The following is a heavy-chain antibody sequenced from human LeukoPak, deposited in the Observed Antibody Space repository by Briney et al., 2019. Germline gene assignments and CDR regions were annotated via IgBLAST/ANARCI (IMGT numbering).Heavy chain of an antibody. V-gene: IGHV1-2*02. J-gene: IGHJ4*02. CDR3: ASRDGPQGGFDY. CDR2: INPNSGGT. CDR1: GYTFTGYY. Sequence: ASVKVSCKASGYTFTGYYMHWVRQASGQGLEWMGWINPNSGGTDYAQKFQGRVAMTRDTSISTAYMELNRLRPDDTAVYYCASRDGPQGGFDYWGQGTLVPVSS. D-gene: IGHD5-24*01.